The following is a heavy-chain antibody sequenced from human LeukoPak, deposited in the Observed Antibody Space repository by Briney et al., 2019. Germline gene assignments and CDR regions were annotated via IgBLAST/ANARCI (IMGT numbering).Heavy chain of an antibody. J-gene: IGHJ4*02. CDR2: ISGSGAST. CDR1: GFTFSSYA. CDR3: ARPPFSSSWYYFDY. D-gene: IGHD6-13*01. Sequence: GGSLRLSCAASGFTFSSYAMSWVGQAPGKGLQWVSAISGSGASTYYADSVKGRFTISRDNSKSTLYLQMNSLRAEDTAVYYCARPPFSSSWYYFDYWGQGTLVTVSS. V-gene: IGHV3-23*01.